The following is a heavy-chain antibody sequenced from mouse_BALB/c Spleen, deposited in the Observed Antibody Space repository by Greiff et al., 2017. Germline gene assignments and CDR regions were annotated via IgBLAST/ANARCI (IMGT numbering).Heavy chain of an antibody. CDR1: GFTFSSYA. D-gene: IGHD1-1*01. CDR2: ISSGGSYT. V-gene: IGHV5-9-4*01. J-gene: IGHJ2*01. CDR3: ARENYYGSSFDY. Sequence: EVHLVESGGGLVKPGGSLKLSCAASGFTFSSYAMSWVRQSPEKRLEWVAEISSGGSYTYYPDTVTGRFTISRDNAKNTLYLEMSSLRSEDTAMYYCARENYYGSSFDYWGQGTTLTVSS.